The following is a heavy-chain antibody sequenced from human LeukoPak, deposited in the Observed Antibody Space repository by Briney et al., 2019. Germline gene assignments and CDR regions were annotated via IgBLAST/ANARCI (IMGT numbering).Heavy chain of an antibody. J-gene: IGHJ4*02. CDR1: GGTFSSYA. D-gene: IGHD2-2*01. V-gene: IGHV1-69*13. CDR3: ASYCSSTSCHYSPFDY. Sequence: ASVKVSCKASGGTFSSYAISWVRQAPGQGLEWMGGIIPIFGTANYAQKFQGRVTITADESTSTAYMELSRLRSDDTAVYYCASYCSSTSCHYSPFDYWGQGTLVTVSS. CDR2: IIPIFGTA.